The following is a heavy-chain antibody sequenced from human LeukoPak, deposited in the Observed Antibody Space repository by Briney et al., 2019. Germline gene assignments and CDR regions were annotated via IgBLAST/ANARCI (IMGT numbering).Heavy chain of an antibody. D-gene: IGHD1-14*01. Sequence: PSETLSLTCAVYGGSSSGYYWSWIRQPPGKGLEWIGEINHSGSTNYNPSLKSRVTISVDTSKNQFSLKLSSVTAADTAVYYCARAAGGLRNQPFDYWGQGTLVTVSS. V-gene: IGHV4-34*01. J-gene: IGHJ4*02. CDR1: GGSSSGYY. CDR2: INHSGST. CDR3: ARAAGGLRNQPFDY.